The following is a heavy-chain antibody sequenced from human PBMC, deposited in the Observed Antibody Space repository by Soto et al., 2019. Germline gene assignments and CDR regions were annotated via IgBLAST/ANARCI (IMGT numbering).Heavy chain of an antibody. CDR1: GDRVSSNSAA. D-gene: IGHD6-13*01. V-gene: IGHV6-1*01. CDR2: TYYRSKWYN. Sequence: PSQILSLTCAISGDRVSSNSAAWNWIRQSPSRGLAWLGRTYYRSKWYNDYAVSVKSRLTINPDTSKNQISLQLNSETPEDTAVYYCAGAIDDSGTYYYYGNDGWDQVTTVT. J-gene: IGHJ6*02. CDR3: AGAIDDSGTYYYYGNDG.